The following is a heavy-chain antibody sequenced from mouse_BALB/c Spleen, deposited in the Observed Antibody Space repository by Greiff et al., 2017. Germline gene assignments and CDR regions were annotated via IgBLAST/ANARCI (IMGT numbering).Heavy chain of an antibody. Sequence: VQLVESGPGLVAPSQSLSITCTVSGFSLTSYDISWIRQPPGKGLEWLGVIWTGGGTNYNSAFMSRLSISKDNSKSQVFLKMNSLQTDDTAIYYCVREAYGSSYGYFDVWGAGTTVTVSS. D-gene: IGHD1-1*01. CDR1: GFSLTSYD. J-gene: IGHJ1*01. CDR2: IWTGGGT. CDR3: VREAYGSSYGYFDV. V-gene: IGHV2-9-2*01.